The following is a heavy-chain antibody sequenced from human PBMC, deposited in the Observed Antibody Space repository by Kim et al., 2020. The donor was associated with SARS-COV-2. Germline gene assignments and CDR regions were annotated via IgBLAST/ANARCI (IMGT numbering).Heavy chain of an antibody. J-gene: IGHJ4*01. CDR2: IFHSGST. V-gene: IGHV4-38-2*02. Sequence: SETLSLTCTVSGYSISSGYYWGWIRQPPGKGLEWIGSIFHSGSTYYNPSLKSRVTISVDTSKNQFSLKLSSVTAADTAVYYCARDPWGVPAAMIGGFDY. D-gene: IGHD2-2*01. CDR3: ARDPWGVPAAMIGGFDY. CDR1: GYSISSGYY.